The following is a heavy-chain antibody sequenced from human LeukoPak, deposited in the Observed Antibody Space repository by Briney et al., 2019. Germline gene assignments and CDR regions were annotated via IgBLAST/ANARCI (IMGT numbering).Heavy chain of an antibody. V-gene: IGHV1-8*03. CDR1: GYTFTSYD. CDR2: MNPNRGNT. J-gene: IGHJ6*03. Sequence: ASVKVSCKASGYTFTSYDINWVRQATGQGLEWMGWMNPNRGNTGYAQKFQGRVTITRNTSISTAYMELSSLRSEDTAVYYCARGIGYSSSWFQNYYYYMDVWGKGTTVTVSS. CDR3: ARGIGYSSSWFQNYYYYMDV. D-gene: IGHD6-13*01.